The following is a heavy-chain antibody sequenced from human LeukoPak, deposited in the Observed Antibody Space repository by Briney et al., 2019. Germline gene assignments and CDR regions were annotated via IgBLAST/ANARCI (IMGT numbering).Heavy chain of an antibody. CDR2: ISGSGGST. CDR3: AKGVRFLEWFFDY. CDR1: GFTFSSYA. J-gene: IGHJ4*02. V-gene: IGHV3-23*01. D-gene: IGHD3-3*01. Sequence: GGSLRLSCAASGFTFSSYAMSWVRQAPGKGLEWVSAISGSGGSTYYADSVKGRSTISRDNSKNTLYLQMNSLRVEDTAVYYCAKGVRFLEWFFDYWGQGTLVTVSS.